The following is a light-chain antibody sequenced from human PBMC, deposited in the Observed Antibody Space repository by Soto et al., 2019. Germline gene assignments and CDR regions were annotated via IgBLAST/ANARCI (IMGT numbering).Light chain of an antibody. CDR3: SSYINGNNAVA. Sequence: QSALTQPSSVSGSPGQSITISCTVTSSDIGNYNYVYWYQQHEGKAPQLILYEVMNRTSGVSNRFSVSKPGNTASLSISWLQPEDEAYYYCSSYINGNNAVAFGGGTKLTVL. V-gene: IGLV2-14*01. J-gene: IGLJ2*01. CDR2: EVM. CDR1: SSDIGNYNY.